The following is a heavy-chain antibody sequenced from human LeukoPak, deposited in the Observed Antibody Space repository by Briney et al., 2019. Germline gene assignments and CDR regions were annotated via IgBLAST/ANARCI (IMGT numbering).Heavy chain of an antibody. CDR3: AGGDRNGWYFDY. CDR1: GFRFDDHG. CDR2: INWNGAST. Sequence: GGSLRLSCAASGFRFDDHGMSWVRQVPGKGLEWVSGINWNGASTGYGDSVKGRFTISRDNAKNSLYLQMNSLRAEDTALYYCAGGDRNGWYFDYWGQGILVTASS. D-gene: IGHD6-19*01. V-gene: IGHV3-20*04. J-gene: IGHJ4*02.